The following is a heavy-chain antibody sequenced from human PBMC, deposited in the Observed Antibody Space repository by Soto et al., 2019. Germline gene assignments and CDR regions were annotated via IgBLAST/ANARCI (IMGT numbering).Heavy chain of an antibody. CDR3: ARGDYGDYLYYYYYMDV. V-gene: IGHV3-53*04. CDR2: IYSGGST. Sequence: GGSLRLSCAASGFTVSSNYMSWVRQAPGKGLEWVSVIYSGGSTYYADSVKGRFTISRHNSKNTLYLQMNSLRAEDTAVYYCARGDYGDYLYYYYYMDVWGKGTTVTVSS. D-gene: IGHD4-17*01. CDR1: GFTVSSNY. J-gene: IGHJ6*03.